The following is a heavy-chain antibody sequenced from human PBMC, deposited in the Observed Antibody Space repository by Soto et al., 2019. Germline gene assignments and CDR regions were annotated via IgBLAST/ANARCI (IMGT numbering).Heavy chain of an antibody. J-gene: IGHJ3*02. CDR1: GYTFTSYG. D-gene: IGHD2-2*01. Sequence: ASVKVSCKASGYTFTSYGSSWVRQAPGQGLEWMGWISAYNGNTNYAQKLQGRVTMTTDTSTSTAYMELRSLRADDTAVYYCARDLIVVLSAAMQAFDIWGQGTMVTVSS. V-gene: IGHV1-18*01. CDR2: ISAYNGNT. CDR3: ARDLIVVLSAAMQAFDI.